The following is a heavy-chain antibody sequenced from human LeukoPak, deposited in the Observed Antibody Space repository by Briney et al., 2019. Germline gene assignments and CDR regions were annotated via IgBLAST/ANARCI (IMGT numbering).Heavy chain of an antibody. D-gene: IGHD2-21*01. CDR2: ISAYNGNT. V-gene: IGHV1-18*01. Sequence: GSSVKVSCKASGYTFTSYGISWVRQAPGQGLEWMGWISAYNGNTNYAQKFQGRVTMTKDTSTRTVYMELSSLRSDDTAVYYCARGGCGGECSFDYWGQGTLVTVSS. CDR3: ARGGCGGECSFDY. CDR1: GYTFTSYG. J-gene: IGHJ4*02.